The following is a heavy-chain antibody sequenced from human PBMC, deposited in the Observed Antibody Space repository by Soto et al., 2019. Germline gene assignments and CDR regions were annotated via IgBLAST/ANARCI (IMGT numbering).Heavy chain of an antibody. CDR2: IRSKANNYAT. V-gene: IGHV3-73*01. D-gene: IGHD1-26*01. Sequence: PGGSLRLSCAASGFPFSGSIIHWVRQAPGKGLEWVGRIRSKANNYATAFAASVQGRVTISREDSKNTACLQMNSLKIEDTAVYFCARNLGAKYGMDVWGQGTTVTVSS. CDR1: GFPFSGSI. J-gene: IGHJ6*02. CDR3: ARNLGAKYGMDV.